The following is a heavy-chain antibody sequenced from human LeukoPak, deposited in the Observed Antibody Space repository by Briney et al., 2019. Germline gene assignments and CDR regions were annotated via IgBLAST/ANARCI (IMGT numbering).Heavy chain of an antibody. CDR1: GYTFTGYY. CDR3: ARDLGFRGYSSDWSSG. D-gene: IGHD6-19*01. Sequence: ASVKVSCTASGYTFTGYYMHWVRQAPGQGFEWMGWINPDSGGANYAQRFQGRVTMTRDTSISTAYMELSRLRSDDTAVYYCARDLGFRGYSSDWSSGWGQGTLVTVSS. J-gene: IGHJ4*02. CDR2: INPDSGGA. V-gene: IGHV1-2*02.